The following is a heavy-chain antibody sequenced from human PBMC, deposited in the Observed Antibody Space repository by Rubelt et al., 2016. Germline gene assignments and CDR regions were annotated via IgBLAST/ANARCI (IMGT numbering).Heavy chain of an antibody. CDR2: INNSGST. D-gene: IGHD6-13*01. Sequence: QVQPQQWGAGLLKPSETLSLTCAVYGGSFSGYYWSWIRQPPGKGLGWIGEINNSGSTNYNPSLKSRVTRAVDTCKNQFSLKLSSVTAADTAVYYCARGRRGSSSWLGRDYYGMDVWGQGTTVTVSS. CDR1: GGSFSGYY. J-gene: IGHJ6*02. CDR3: ARGRRGSSSWLGRDYYGMDV. V-gene: IGHV4-34*01.